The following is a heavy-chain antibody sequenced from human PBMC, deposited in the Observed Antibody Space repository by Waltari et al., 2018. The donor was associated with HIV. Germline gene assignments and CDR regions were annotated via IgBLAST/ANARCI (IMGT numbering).Heavy chain of an antibody. Sequence: QVQLHESGPGLVKPSQTLSLTCTVSGGSIISGPYRWSWIRQSAGKGLEWIGRLFTSGRTNYNPSLESRVFISVDRSKNQLSLKLTSVTAADTAVYFCARDYGDYGMDVWGQGTTVTVSS. D-gene: IGHD3-10*01. CDR2: LFTSGRT. J-gene: IGHJ6*02. CDR3: ARDYGDYGMDV. V-gene: IGHV4-61*02. CDR1: GGSIISGPYR.